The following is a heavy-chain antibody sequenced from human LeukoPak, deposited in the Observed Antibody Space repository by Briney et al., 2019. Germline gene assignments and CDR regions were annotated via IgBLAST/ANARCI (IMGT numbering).Heavy chain of an antibody. V-gene: IGHV5-51*01. J-gene: IGHJ4*02. CDR2: IYPGDSDI. Sequence: GESLKISCKGSGYSFPSYWIAWVRQMPGKGLEWMGVIYPGDSDIRYSPSFQGQVTISADKSIGTAYLQWSSLKASDTAIYYCATWREGTGAYYFDYWGQGTPVTVSS. CDR1: GYSFPSYW. D-gene: IGHD1-1*01. CDR3: ATWREGTGAYYFDY.